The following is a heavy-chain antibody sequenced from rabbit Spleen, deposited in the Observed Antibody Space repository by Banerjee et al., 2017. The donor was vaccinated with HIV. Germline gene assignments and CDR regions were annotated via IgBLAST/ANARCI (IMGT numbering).Heavy chain of an antibody. J-gene: IGHJ4*01. Sequence: QEQLVESGGGLVQPGGSLKLSPNAPRLDFRNHGARWVRQAPGKGLEWIGIIYAGKGSTDYASGVNGRFTISKPSSTTVTLQMTSLTAADTATYFCAKNGGMLDYGLWGQGTLVTVS. D-gene: IGHD2-1*01. CDR3: AKNGGMLDYGL. V-gene: IGHV1S47*01. CDR2: IYAGKGST. CDR1: RLDFRNHG.